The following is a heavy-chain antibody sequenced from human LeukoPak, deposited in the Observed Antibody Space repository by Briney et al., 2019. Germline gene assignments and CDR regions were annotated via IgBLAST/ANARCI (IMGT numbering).Heavy chain of an antibody. CDR2: INHSGST. V-gene: IGHV4-34*01. CDR1: GGSFSGYY. D-gene: IGHD6-13*01. Sequence: KSSETLSLTCAVYGGSFSGYYWSWIRQPPGKGLEWIGEINHSGSTNYNPSLKSRVTISVDTSKNQFSLKLSSVTAADTAVYYCAREVGAAAGSDYWGQGTLVTVSS. CDR3: AREVGAAAGSDY. J-gene: IGHJ4*02.